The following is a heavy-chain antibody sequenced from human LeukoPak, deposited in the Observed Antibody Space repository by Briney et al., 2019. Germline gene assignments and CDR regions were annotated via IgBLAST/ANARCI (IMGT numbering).Heavy chain of an antibody. J-gene: IGHJ4*02. CDR3: AKGSPEYYFDY. CDR2: ISSSSSYI. CDR1: GFTFDDYA. V-gene: IGHV3-21*04. Sequence: GGSLRLSCAASGFTFDDYAMHWVRQAPGKGLEWVSSISSSSSYIYYADSVKGRFTISRDNAKNSLYLQMNSLGAEDTAVYYCAKGSPEYYFDYWGQGTLVTVSS.